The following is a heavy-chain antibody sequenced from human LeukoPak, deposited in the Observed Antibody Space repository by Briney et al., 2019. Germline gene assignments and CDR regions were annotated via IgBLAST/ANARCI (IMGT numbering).Heavy chain of an antibody. CDR1: GFTFRDYW. D-gene: IGHD6-13*01. J-gene: IGHJ4*02. CDR3: ARAGGTSWADY. Sequence: GGSLRLSCGASGFTFRDYWMTWVRQAPGKGLEWVANVKQDGTEKFYVDSVKGRFTISRDNGKNSLYLQMNSLRVEDTAIYYCARAGGTSWADYWGQGTLATVSS. CDR2: VKQDGTEK. V-gene: IGHV3-7*01.